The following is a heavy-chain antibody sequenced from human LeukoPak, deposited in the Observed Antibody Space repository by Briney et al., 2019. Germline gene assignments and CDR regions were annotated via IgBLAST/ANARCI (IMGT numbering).Heavy chain of an antibody. CDR2: IYSTGST. D-gene: IGHD6-19*01. CDR1: GGSISGYY. CDR3: ARQYSSGWYGAFDI. V-gene: IGHV4-4*09. Sequence: SETLSLTCSVSGGSISGYYWSWIRQPPGKGLEWLGYIYSTGSTSYHPSLKSRVTISEDTSKNQLSLELTSVTAADTAVYYCARQYSSGWYGAFDIWGQGTMVTVSS. J-gene: IGHJ3*02.